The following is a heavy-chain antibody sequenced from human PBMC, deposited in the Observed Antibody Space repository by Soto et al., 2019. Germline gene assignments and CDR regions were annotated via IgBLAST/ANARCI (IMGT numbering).Heavy chain of an antibody. J-gene: IGHJ1*01. CDR3: EKEEYSDGMLYFQH. Sequence: QVQLVESGGGVVQPGRSLRLSCAASGFTFSSYGMHWVRQAPGKGLEWVALIWYDGSNEYYVDSEKGRFTISRDNSKNTLYLQTNSMRAEATADYYCEKEEYSDGMLYFQHCGLGTLFTVSS. V-gene: IGHV3-33*06. CDR1: GFTFSSYG. D-gene: IGHD5-12*01. CDR2: IWYDGSNE.